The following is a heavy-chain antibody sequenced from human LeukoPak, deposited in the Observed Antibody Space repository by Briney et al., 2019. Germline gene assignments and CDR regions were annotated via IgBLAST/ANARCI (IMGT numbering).Heavy chain of an antibody. CDR1: GGSISSSSYY. V-gene: IGHV4-39*01. D-gene: IGHD3-10*01. CDR3: ARHGKIRTLYYGSGRPTPNAFDI. CDR2: INHSGST. J-gene: IGHJ3*02. Sequence: PSETLSLTCTVSGGSISSSSYYWGWIRQPPGKGLEWIGEINHSGSTNYNPSLKSRVTISVDTSKNQFSLKLSSVTAADTAVYYCARHGKIRTLYYGSGRPTPNAFDIWGQGTMVTVSS.